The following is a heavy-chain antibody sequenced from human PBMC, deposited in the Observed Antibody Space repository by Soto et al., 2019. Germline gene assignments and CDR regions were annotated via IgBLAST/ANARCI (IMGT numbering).Heavy chain of an antibody. CDR2: ISYDGRKK. CDR3: AREDGHSTVGIDY. CDR1: GFIFSDYA. V-gene: IGHV3-30-3*01. Sequence: GGSLRLSCAVSGFIFSDYAIHWVRQAPGKGLEWVALISYDGRKKYYADSVKGRFTISRDNSKNTLFLDMSSLGAGDTAVYYCAREDGHSTVGIDYWGQGTLVTVSS. D-gene: IGHD1-1*01. J-gene: IGHJ4*02.